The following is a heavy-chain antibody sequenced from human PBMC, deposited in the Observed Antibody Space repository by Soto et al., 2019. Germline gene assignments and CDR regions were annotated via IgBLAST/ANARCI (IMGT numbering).Heavy chain of an antibody. V-gene: IGHV3-11*01. CDR1: GFIFSGYY. CDR3: ARARPAIVMVVGATPGYYGKEG. J-gene: IGHJ6*02. Sequence: PGGSLRLAWAASGFIFSGYYMTWIRQPPGKGLEWVSYIIGSGSHIYYADSVKGRFTNPRDSAKNSPYPQLNILRVEEMGVYYYARARPAIVMVVGATPGYYGKEGWGQGTTVTVSS. CDR2: IIGSGSHI. D-gene: IGHD2-15*01.